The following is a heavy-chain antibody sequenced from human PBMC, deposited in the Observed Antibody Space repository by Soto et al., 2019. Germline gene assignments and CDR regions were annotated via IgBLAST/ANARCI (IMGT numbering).Heavy chain of an antibody. J-gene: IGHJ4*02. D-gene: IGHD6-19*01. CDR1: GWSFSGYY. CDR2: INHSGST. Sequence: PSETLSLTCAFYGWSFSGYYWSLIRQPPGKGLEWIGEINHSGSTNYNPSLKSRVTISVDTSKNQFSLKLSSVTAADTAVYYCARLAPQWRTDYWGQGTLVTVSS. CDR3: ARLAPQWRTDY. V-gene: IGHV4-34*01.